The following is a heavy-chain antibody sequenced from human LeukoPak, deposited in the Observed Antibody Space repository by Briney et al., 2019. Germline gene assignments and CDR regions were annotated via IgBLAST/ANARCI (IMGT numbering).Heavy chain of an antibody. CDR1: GFTFSSYA. D-gene: IGHD1-26*01. J-gene: IGHJ4*02. V-gene: IGHV3-23*01. CDR3: ARRGFDLGGTYAFDY. CDR2: IRGSGDST. Sequence: GGSLRLSCAASGFTFSSYAMSWVRQAPGKGLEWVSAIRGSGDSTNSADSVKGRFTISRDNSKNTLYLQMNSLRAEDTAIYYCARRGFDLGGTYAFDYWGQGTLVTVSS.